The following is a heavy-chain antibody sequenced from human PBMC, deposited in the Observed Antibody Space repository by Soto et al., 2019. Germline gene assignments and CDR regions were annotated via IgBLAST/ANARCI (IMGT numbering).Heavy chain of an antibody. CDR3: ARDGYSSNLGVDYSGMDV. CDR1: GYTFTGYY. J-gene: IGHJ6*02. V-gene: IGHV1-2*04. CDR2: INPNSGGT. D-gene: IGHD6-13*01. Sequence: ASVKVSCKASGYTFTGYYMHWVRQAPGQGLEWMGWINPNSGGTNYAQKFQGWVTMTRDTSISTAYMELSRLRSDDTAVYYGARDGYSSNLGVDYSGMDVWGQGTTVTVSS.